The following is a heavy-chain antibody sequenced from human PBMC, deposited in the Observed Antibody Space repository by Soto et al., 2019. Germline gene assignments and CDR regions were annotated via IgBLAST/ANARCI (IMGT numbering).Heavy chain of an antibody. J-gene: IGHJ6*02. CDR1: GFTFSSYG. Sequence: GGSLRLSCAASGFTFSSYGMHWVRQAPGKGLEWVAVIWYDGSNKYYADSVKGRFTISRDNSKNTLYLQMNSLRAEDTAVYYCARDRFGASYSSSSALGLGMDVWGQGTTVTVSS. CDR2: IWYDGSNK. V-gene: IGHV3-33*01. CDR3: ARDRFGASYSSSSALGLGMDV. D-gene: IGHD6-6*01.